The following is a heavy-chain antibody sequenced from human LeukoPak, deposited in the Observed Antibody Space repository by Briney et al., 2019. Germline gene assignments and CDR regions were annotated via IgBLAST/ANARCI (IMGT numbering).Heavy chain of an antibody. D-gene: IGHD3-16*01. CDR1: GFTFSNYA. CDR3: AKDWGEYFDYVWGSFTSFDF. V-gene: IGHV3-23*01. Sequence: GGSLRLSCAASGFTFSNYAMRWVRQAPGKGLEWVSGISGSGDSTYYADSVKGRFTISRDNSKNTLYLQMNSLRAEDTAVYYCAKDWGEYFDYVWGSFTSFDFWGQGTLVTVSS. CDR2: ISGSGDST. J-gene: IGHJ4*02.